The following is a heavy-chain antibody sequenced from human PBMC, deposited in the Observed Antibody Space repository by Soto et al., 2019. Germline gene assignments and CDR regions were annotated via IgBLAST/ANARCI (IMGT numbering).Heavy chain of an antibody. CDR1: DFTFSYYW. D-gene: IGHD1-26*01. Sequence: PGGSLRLSCVASDFTFSYYWMHWVSQVPGKGLVWVSRIHSDGSSTTYADSVKGRFTISRDNAKNTLYLQMASLRVEDTAVYYCARGDVGAFDLWGQGTMVTVSS. J-gene: IGHJ3*01. V-gene: IGHV3-74*03. CDR3: ARGDVGAFDL. CDR2: IHSDGSST.